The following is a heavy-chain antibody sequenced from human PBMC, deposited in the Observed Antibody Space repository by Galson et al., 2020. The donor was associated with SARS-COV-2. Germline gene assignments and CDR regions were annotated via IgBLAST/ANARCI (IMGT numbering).Heavy chain of an antibody. CDR2: INTHGDKP. V-gene: IGHV3-64D*06. D-gene: IGHD2-2*01. CDR1: GFTFSTYA. CDR3: VKDGRYCSTTSCDYFDY. J-gene: IGHJ4*02. Sequence: QHGESPKTPRSASGFTFSTYAMHWVRPAPGEGLQYVSAINTHGDKPHYADSVQGRFTISRDNSKNTLSRQMNSLRPEDTATYYCVKDGRYCSTTSCDYFDYWGQGIQVTVSS.